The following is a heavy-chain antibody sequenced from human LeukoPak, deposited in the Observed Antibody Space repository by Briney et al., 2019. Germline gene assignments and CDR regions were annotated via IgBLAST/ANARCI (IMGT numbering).Heavy chain of an antibody. J-gene: IGHJ4*02. Sequence: GASVKVSCKVSGYTLTELSMHWVRQAPGKGLVWMGGFDPEDGETIYAQKFQGRVTMTEDTSTDTAYMELSSLRSEDTAVYYCATGDHGPMYPILYWGQGTLVTVSS. D-gene: IGHD3-10*02. CDR2: FDPEDGET. V-gene: IGHV1-24*01. CDR1: GYTLTELS. CDR3: ATGDHGPMYPILY.